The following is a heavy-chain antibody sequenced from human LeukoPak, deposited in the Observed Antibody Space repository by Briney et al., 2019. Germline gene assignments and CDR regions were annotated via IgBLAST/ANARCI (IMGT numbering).Heavy chain of an antibody. D-gene: IGHD2-15*01. V-gene: IGHV3-11*03. CDR1: GFIFTDYY. Sequence: GGSLRLSCATSGFIFTDYYMSWIRQAPGKGLEFVAYISSSGAYSDYAHSVKGRFTISRDDSKNTVYLQMESLRVEDTAIYYCATNPLGYCSCATCAGKYWGQGVLVTVSS. J-gene: IGHJ1*01. CDR2: ISSSGAYS. CDR3: ATNPLGYCSCATCAGKY.